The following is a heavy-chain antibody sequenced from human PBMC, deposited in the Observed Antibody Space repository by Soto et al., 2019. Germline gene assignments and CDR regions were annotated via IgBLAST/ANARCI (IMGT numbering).Heavy chain of an antibody. CDR1: GFTFGNAW. D-gene: IGHD3-22*01. Sequence: GGSLRLSCAASGFTFGNAWMSWVRQAPGKGLEWVGRIKSKTDGGTTDYAAPVKGRFTISRDDSKNTLYLQMNSLKTEDTAVYYCTTGWYYYDSSGFGYWGQGTLVTVSS. CDR2: IKSKTDGGTT. J-gene: IGHJ4*02. V-gene: IGHV3-15*01. CDR3: TTGWYYYDSSGFGY.